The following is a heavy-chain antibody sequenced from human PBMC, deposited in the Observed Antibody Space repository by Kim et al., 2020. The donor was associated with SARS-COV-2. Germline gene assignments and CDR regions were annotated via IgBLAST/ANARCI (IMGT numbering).Heavy chain of an antibody. V-gene: IGHV4-4*07. CDR2: IHSSGTT. CDR3: ARGIASYVY. Sequence: SETLSLTCSVSGGSMNTYYWAWIRQPAGKGLEWIGRIHSSGTTDYNPSLESRVSMSIDTSKNQFSLKLSSVTAADTAIYYCARGIASYVYWGQGTLVTAS. J-gene: IGHJ4*02. CDR1: GGSMNTYY. D-gene: IGHD1-26*01.